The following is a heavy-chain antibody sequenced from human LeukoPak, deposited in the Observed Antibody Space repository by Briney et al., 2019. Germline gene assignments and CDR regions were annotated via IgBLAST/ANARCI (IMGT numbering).Heavy chain of an antibody. CDR1: GFTLSTYG. CDR3: ARDRAVSPNTFDY. D-gene: IGHD1/OR15-1a*01. CDR2: ISRDNDI. V-gene: IGHV3-21*01. Sequence: GGSLRLSCAASGFTLSTYGMNWVRQAPGKGLEWVSSISRDNDIYYADSMKGRFTISRDNAKDSLYLQMNSLRAEDTAVYYCARDRAVSPNTFDYWGQGTLVTVSS. J-gene: IGHJ4*02.